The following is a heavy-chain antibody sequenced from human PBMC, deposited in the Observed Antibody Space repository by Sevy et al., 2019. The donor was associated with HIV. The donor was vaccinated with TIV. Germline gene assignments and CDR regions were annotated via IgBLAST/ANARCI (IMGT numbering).Heavy chain of an antibody. CDR2: FDPEDGET. CDR3: ATTKDYYESSGSPFDY. CDR1: GYTLTQLS. Sequence: ASKVSCKVSGYTLTQLSMHWVRQAPGKGLEWMGSFDPEDGETLYTQKFQGRVTMTEDTSTDTAYMELSSLRSEDTAIYYCATTKDYYESSGSPFDYWGQGTLVTVSS. J-gene: IGHJ4*02. V-gene: IGHV1-24*01. D-gene: IGHD3-22*01.